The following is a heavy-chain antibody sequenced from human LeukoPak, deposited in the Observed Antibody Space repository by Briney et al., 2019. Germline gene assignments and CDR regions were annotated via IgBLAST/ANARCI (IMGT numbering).Heavy chain of an antibody. CDR1: GYTFTSYH. D-gene: IGHD1-26*01. CDR3: ARGMEPYYYMDV. J-gene: IGHJ6*03. V-gene: IGHV1-2*02. CDR2: INPNSGGT. Sequence: ASVKVSCKASGYTFTSYHMHWVRQAPGQGLEWMGWINPNSGGTNYAQKFQGRVTMTRDTSISTAYMELSRLRSDDTAVYYCARGMEPYYYMDVWGKGTTVTVSS.